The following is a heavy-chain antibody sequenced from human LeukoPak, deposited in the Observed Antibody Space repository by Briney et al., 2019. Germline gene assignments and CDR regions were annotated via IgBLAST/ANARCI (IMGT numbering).Heavy chain of an antibody. V-gene: IGHV1-69*02. D-gene: IGHD3-22*01. J-gene: IGHJ4*02. CDR3: ARNHYYDSSLGYYFDY. CDR2: IIPILGIA. Sequence: SVRVSCKASGGTFSSYTISWVRQAPGQGLEWMGRIIPILGIANYAQKFQGRVTITADKSTSTAYMELSSLRSEDTAVYYCARNHYYDSSLGYYFDYWGQGTLVTVSS. CDR1: GGTFSSYT.